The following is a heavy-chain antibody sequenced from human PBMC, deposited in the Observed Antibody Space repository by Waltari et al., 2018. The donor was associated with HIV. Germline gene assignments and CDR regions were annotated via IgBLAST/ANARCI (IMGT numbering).Heavy chain of an antibody. D-gene: IGHD2-2*01. CDR2: TYYVGPT. CDR1: GYSLTTGYD. Sequence: QVQLQESGPGPVKPSETLSLTCGVSGYSLTTGYDWGWIRQPPSKGLEWIGSTYYVGPTYYNPSLKSRGTISVDTAKNQFSLKVTSVTAADTAVYYWARKIPEGHAFDSWGQGTLVTVSS. J-gene: IGHJ4*02. V-gene: IGHV4-38-2*01. CDR3: ARKIPEGHAFDS.